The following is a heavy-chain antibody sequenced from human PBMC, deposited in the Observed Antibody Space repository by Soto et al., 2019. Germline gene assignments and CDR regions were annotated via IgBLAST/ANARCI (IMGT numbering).Heavy chain of an antibody. CDR2: INPNNGDT. Sequence: ASVKVSCKASGYTFTGYYMHWVRQAPGQGLEWMGWINPNNGDTKYAQKFQGRVTMTRDTPISTAYMELSRLRSDETAVYYCTREVISAAAYFYGMDVWGQGTTVTVSS. J-gene: IGHJ6*02. D-gene: IGHD1-26*01. V-gene: IGHV1-2*02. CDR1: GYTFTGYY. CDR3: TREVISAAAYFYGMDV.